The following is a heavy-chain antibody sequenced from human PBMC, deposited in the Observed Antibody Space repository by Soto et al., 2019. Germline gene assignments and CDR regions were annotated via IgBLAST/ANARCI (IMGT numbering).Heavy chain of an antibody. D-gene: IGHD2-2*01. V-gene: IGHV3-30*18. J-gene: IGHJ6*02. CDR2: ISYDGSNK. CDR1: GFNFSSYG. CDR3: AKGRYCSSTSCSTMDV. Sequence: SLRLSCAASGFNFSSYGMHWVRQAPGKGLEWVAVISYDGSNKYYADSVKGRFTISRDNSKNTLYLQMNSLRAEDTAVYYCAKGRYCSSTSCSTMDVWGQGTTVTVS.